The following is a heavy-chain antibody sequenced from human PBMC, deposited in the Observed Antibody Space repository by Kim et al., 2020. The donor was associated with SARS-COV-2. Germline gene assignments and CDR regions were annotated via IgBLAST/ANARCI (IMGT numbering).Heavy chain of an antibody. CDR2: INPSGGST. J-gene: IGHJ4*02. V-gene: IGHV1-46*01. CDR3: ARDVVAAAGKGDYFDY. D-gene: IGHD6-13*01. CDR1: GYTFTSYY. Sequence: ASVKVSCKASGYTFTSYYMHWVRQAPGQGLEWMGIINPSGGSTSYAQKFQGRVTMTRDTSTSTVYMELSSLRSEDTAVYYCARDVVAAAGKGDYFDYWGQGNLVTVSS.